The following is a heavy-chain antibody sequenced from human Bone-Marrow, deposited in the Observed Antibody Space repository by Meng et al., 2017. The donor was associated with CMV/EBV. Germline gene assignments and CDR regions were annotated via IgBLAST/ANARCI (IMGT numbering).Heavy chain of an antibody. V-gene: IGHV3-74*01. CDR2: INPDGSST. J-gene: IGHJ4*02. CDR3: AKNHYDFWSGPCH. CDR1: GFMFSTYW. D-gene: IGHD3-3*01. Sequence: GESLKISCAASGFMFSTYWMHWVRQAAGKGLVWVSRINPDGSSTSYADTVKGRFTVSRDNAKNTLYLQMNSLRAEDTDVYYCAKNHYDFWSGPCHWGQGTLVPVSS.